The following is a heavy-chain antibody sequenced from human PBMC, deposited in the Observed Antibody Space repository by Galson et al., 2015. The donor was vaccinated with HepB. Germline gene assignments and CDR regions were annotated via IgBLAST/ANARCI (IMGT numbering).Heavy chain of an antibody. D-gene: IGHD1-26*01. CDR1: GYTFTSYG. J-gene: IGHJ6*02. Sequence: SVKVSCKASGYTFTSYGISWVRQAPGQGLEWMGWISPYNGITNYAQKLQGRVTMTRDTSTSTAYMELRSLRSDDTAVYYCARPQAGSRVGYDYYGMDVWGQGTTVTVSS. CDR3: ARPQAGSRVGYDYYGMDV. CDR2: ISPYNGIT. V-gene: IGHV1-18*01.